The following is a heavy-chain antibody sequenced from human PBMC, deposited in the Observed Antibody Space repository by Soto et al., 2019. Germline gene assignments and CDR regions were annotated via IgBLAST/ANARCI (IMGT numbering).Heavy chain of an antibody. CDR1: GYTFTSYG. V-gene: IGHV1-18*01. Sequence: QVQLVQSGAEVKKPGASVKVSCKASGYTFTSYGISWVRQAPGQGLEWMGWISAYNGNTNYAQKLQGRVTMTTDTSTSTAYMELRSLRSDDTAVYYCARDIAYTYYYDSSGTDGLYYYYYGMDVWGQGTTVTVSS. CDR3: ARDIAYTYYYDSSGTDGLYYYYYGMDV. D-gene: IGHD3-22*01. CDR2: ISAYNGNT. J-gene: IGHJ6*02.